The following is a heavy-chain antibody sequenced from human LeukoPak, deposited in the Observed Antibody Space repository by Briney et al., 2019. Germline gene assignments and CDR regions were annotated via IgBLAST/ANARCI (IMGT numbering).Heavy chain of an antibody. CDR3: AKDLDYGGNPGAFDI. V-gene: IGHV3-23*01. Sequence: GGSLRLSFATPGFTFRSYAMNWGRQAPGKGLELVSGISGSSDSTYYADSVKGRFTISRDNSKNTPYLQMNSLRAEDTAVYYCAKDLDYGGNPGAFDIWGQGTMVTVSS. D-gene: IGHD4-23*01. CDR2: ISGSSDST. CDR1: GFTFRSYA. J-gene: IGHJ3*02.